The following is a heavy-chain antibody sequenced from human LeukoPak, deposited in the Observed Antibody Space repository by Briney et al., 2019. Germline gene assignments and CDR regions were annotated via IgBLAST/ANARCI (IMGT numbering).Heavy chain of an antibody. CDR2: IIPILGIA. CDR3: ASGPGGSDAFDI. J-gene: IGHJ3*02. CDR1: GGTFSSYA. Sequence: ASVKVSCKASGGTFSSYAISWVRQAPGQGLEWMGRIIPILGIANYAQKFQGRVTITADKSTSTAYMELSSLRSEDTAVYYCASGPGGSDAFDIWGQGTMVTVSS. D-gene: IGHD2-15*01. V-gene: IGHV1-69*04.